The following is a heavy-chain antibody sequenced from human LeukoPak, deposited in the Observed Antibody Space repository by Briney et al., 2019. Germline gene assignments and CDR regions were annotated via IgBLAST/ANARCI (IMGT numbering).Heavy chain of an antibody. V-gene: IGHV3-7*01. D-gene: IGHD3-16*01. CDR3: ASGGHVDY. Sequence: HPGGSLRLSCVASGFIFSSYWMTWVRLAPGKGLEWVANINQGGSEKYYVDSVKGRFTISRDNAKNSLYLQMNSLRAEDTAVYYCASGGHVDYCGQGTLVTVSS. CDR1: GFIFSSYW. CDR2: INQGGSEK. J-gene: IGHJ4*02.